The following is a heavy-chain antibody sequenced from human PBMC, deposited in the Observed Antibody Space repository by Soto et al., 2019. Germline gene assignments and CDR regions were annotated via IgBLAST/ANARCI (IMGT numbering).Heavy chain of an antibody. D-gene: IGHD3-3*01. CDR3: ARWWSGSRQGFDP. V-gene: IGHV4-31*03. J-gene: IGHJ5*02. CDR1: GGSISSGDYY. Sequence: QVQLQESGPGLVKPSQTLSLTCTVSGGSISSGDYYWSWIRQHPGKGLEWIGYIYYSGSTYYNPTPKSRVNISGDTSNAQFSLKLSSVTAADTAVYYCARWWSGSRQGFDPWGQGTLVTVSS. CDR2: IYYSGST.